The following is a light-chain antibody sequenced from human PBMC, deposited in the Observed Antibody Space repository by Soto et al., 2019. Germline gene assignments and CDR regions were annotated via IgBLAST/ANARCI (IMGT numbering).Light chain of an antibody. J-gene: IGKJ4*01. CDR1: QSVSSSY. CDR2: DAS. Sequence: EIVLTQSPGTLSLSPGEGATLSCRASQSVSSSYLAWYQQKPGQAPRLLIYDASNRATGIPDSFSGGGSGTDFTLTISRLEPEDFAVYYCQQYGSSPLTFGGGTKVEIK. V-gene: IGKV3-20*01. CDR3: QQYGSSPLT.